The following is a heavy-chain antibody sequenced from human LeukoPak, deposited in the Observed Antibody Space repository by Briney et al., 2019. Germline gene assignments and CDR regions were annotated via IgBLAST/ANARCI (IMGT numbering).Heavy chain of an antibody. Sequence: GGSLRLSCAASGFTFTNYAMNWVRQAPGKGLEWASTISGSGDNTYYADSVEGRFAISRDNSKNTLYLQMNSLRAGDTAVYYCAKDGYSSSWYDRPDVQRDNSFDYWGQGTPVTVSS. CDR2: ISGSGDNT. CDR1: GFTFTNYA. V-gene: IGHV3-23*01. J-gene: IGHJ4*02. CDR3: AKDGYSSSWYDRPDVQRDNSFDY. D-gene: IGHD6-13*01.